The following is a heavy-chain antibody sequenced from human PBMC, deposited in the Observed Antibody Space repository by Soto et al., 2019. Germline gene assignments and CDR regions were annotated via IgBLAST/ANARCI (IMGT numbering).Heavy chain of an antibody. CDR2: IYYSGST. V-gene: IGHV4-30-4*01. CDR1: GGSIRSGDYY. Sequence: LSLTRTVSGGSIRSGDYYWSLIRQPPRKGLEWIGYIYYSGSTYYHPSLKSRVTISVDPSKNQFSLRLSSVTAADTAVYYCARVDRLGPAGIDYWVQGTLVTVSS. D-gene: IGHD6-13*01. J-gene: IGHJ4*02. CDR3: ARVDRLGPAGIDY.